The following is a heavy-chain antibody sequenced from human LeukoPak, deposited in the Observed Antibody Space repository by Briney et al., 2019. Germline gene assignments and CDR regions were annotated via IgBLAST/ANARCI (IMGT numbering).Heavy chain of an antibody. V-gene: IGHV4-34*01. CDR3: ASGPYYDSSRYYVS. CDR1: GGCFSGYY. Sequence: SETLSLTCAVYGGCFSGYYWSWLRQPPGKGLEWIGEINHSGSTNYNPSLKSRVTISVDTSKNQFSLKLSSVTAADTAVYSCASGPYYDSSRYYVSWGQGALVTVSS. D-gene: IGHD3-22*01. CDR2: INHSGST. J-gene: IGHJ4*02.